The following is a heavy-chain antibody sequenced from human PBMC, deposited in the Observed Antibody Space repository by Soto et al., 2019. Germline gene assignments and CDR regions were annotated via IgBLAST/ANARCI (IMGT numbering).Heavy chain of an antibody. V-gene: IGHV3-30-3*01. CDR2: ISYDGSNK. D-gene: IGHD6-13*01. CDR3: AREGIAAAGPTFDY. Sequence: RGSLRLSCAASGFTFSSYAMHWVRQAPGKGLEWVAVISYDGSNKYYADSVKGRFTISRDNSKNTLYLQMNSLRAEDTAVYYCAREGIAAAGPTFDYWGQGTLVTVSS. CDR1: GFTFSSYA. J-gene: IGHJ4*02.